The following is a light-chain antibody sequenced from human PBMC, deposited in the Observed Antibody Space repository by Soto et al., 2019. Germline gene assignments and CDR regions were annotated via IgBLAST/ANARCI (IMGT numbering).Light chain of an antibody. CDR2: DNG. V-gene: IGLV1-51*01. J-gene: IGLJ1*01. CDR1: TSNIGNHY. CDR3: GAWDNSLSAFV. Sequence: QSVLTQPPSVSAAPGQKVTISCSGSTSNIGNHYVSWYQQLSGTAPKLLIYDNGNRPSGIPDRFSGSKSGTSATLGITGLQTGDEADYYCGAWDNSLSAFVFGTGTKVTVL.